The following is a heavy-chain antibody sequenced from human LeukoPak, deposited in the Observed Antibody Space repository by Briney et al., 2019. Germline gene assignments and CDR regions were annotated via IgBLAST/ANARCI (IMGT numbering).Heavy chain of an antibody. CDR2: IGSKANTYAT. CDR1: GFTFSGSA. D-gene: IGHD2-2*01. V-gene: IGHV3-73*01. CDR3: ARHSEPIALVPPDPYFDF. Sequence: PGGSLRLSCAASGFTFSGSAMHWVRQASGKGLEWVGRIGSKANTYATAYAASVKGRFTISRDDSKNTAYLQMNSLKTEDTAVYYCARHSEPIALVPPDPYFDFWGQGTLVTVSS. J-gene: IGHJ4*02.